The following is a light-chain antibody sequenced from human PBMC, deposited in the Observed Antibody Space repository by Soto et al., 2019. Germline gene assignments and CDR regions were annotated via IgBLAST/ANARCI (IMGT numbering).Light chain of an antibody. V-gene: IGKV3-20*01. CDR1: QSVTSND. Sequence: EIVLTQSPGTLSLSPGERATLSCRASQSVTSNDLAWYRQKPGQAPRLIIYGASRRATGISDRFSGSGSGTDFTLTISRLEPEDFAVYYCQQYCCSPRTFGQGTKVEIQ. CDR2: GAS. J-gene: IGKJ1*01. CDR3: QQYCCSPRT.